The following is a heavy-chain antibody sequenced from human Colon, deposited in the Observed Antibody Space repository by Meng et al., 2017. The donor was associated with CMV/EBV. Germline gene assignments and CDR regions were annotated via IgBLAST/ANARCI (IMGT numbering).Heavy chain of an antibody. CDR2: SYHTWSI. D-gene: IGHD3-22*01. V-gene: IGHV4-59*01. CDR3: ARVGRPYYDTSYYAMDV. Sequence: SETLSLTCTVSGGSLISYYWSWIRQPPGKGLEWIGYSYHTWSINYNPSLRSPVTISVDTSNNQFSLKLRSVTTADTAVYFCARVGRPYYDTSYYAMDVWGQGTTVTVSS. J-gene: IGHJ6*02. CDR1: GGSLISYY.